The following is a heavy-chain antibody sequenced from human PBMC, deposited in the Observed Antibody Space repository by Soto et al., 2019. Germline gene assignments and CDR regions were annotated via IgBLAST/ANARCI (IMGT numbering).Heavy chain of an antibody. CDR1: GFTFSSYW. Sequence: GGSLRLSCAASGFTFSSYWMRWVRQAPGKGLVWVSRINSDGSDTSNADSVKGRFTISRDNAKNTLYLQMNSLRAEDTAVYYYTRGGPTFFDYWGQGTLVTVSS. V-gene: IGHV3-74*01. CDR2: INSDGSDT. J-gene: IGHJ4*02. CDR3: TRGGPTFFDY.